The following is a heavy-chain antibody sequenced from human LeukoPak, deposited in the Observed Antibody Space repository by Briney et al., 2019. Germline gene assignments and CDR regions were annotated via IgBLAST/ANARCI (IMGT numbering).Heavy chain of an antibody. V-gene: IGHV4-34*01. D-gene: IGHD3-9*01. CDR3: AKNGQTGFSFDP. J-gene: IGHJ5*02. CDR1: GESLNGHY. Sequence: SETLSLTCAVYGESLNGHYWSWIRQSPGKGLEWIGEGSDRGGTKFNPSLKSRVTISADMSKNQFSLRLNSVTAADTAVYHCAKNGQTGFSFDPRGQGTLVTVSS. CDR2: GSDRGGT.